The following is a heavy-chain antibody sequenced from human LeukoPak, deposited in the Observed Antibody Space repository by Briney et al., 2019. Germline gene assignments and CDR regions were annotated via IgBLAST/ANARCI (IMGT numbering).Heavy chain of an antibody. Sequence: ASVKVSCKASGYTFTSYDINWVRQATGQGLEWMGWMNPNSGNTGYAQKLQGRVTMTTDTSTSTAYMELRSLRSDDTAVYYCARRTDYYFDYWGQGTLVTVSS. CDR2: MNPNSGNT. CDR1: GYTFTSYD. J-gene: IGHJ4*02. D-gene: IGHD1-1*01. V-gene: IGHV1-8*01. CDR3: ARRTDYYFDY.